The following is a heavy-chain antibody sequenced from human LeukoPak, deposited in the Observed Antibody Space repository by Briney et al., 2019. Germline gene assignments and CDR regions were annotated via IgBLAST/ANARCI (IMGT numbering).Heavy chain of an antibody. V-gene: IGHV3-48*01. CDR1: GFAFSSYS. CDR3: ARDSSLWFGKRFDY. J-gene: IGHJ4*02. CDR2: ISSSSSTI. Sequence: PLGSPRLSSAASGFAFSSYSMNWVRQAPGKGLEWVSYISSSSSTIYYADSVKGRFTISRDNAKNSLYLQMNSLRAEDTAVYYCARDSSLWFGKRFDYWGQGTLVTVSS. D-gene: IGHD3-10*01.